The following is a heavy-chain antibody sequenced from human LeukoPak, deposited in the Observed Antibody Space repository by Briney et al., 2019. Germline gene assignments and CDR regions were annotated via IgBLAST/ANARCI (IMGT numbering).Heavy chain of an antibody. Sequence: ASVKVSCKASGYTFTSYYMHWVRQAPGQGLEWMGIINPSGGSTSYAQKFQGRVTMTRDTSTSKVYMELSSLRSEDTAVYYCARMERGLPFDYWGQGTLVTVSS. V-gene: IGHV1-46*01. D-gene: IGHD3-16*01. CDR2: INPSGGST. CDR1: GYTFTSYY. J-gene: IGHJ4*02. CDR3: ARMERGLPFDY.